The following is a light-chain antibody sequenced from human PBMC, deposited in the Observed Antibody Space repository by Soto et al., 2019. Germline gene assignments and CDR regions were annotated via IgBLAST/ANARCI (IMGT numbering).Light chain of an antibody. CDR1: QSISSY. Sequence: IHMTHSPSSLSASVGDMVTITFRASQSISSYLNWYQHKPGKAPNLLIYAATTLQSGVPSRFSGSGSGTDFTLTISRLEPEDFAVYYCQQYGSSPITFGQGTRLKIK. CDR3: QQYGSSPIT. V-gene: IGKV1-39*01. CDR2: AAT. J-gene: IGKJ5*01.